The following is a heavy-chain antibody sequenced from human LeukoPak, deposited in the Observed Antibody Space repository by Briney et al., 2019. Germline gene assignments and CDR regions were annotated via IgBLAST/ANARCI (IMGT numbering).Heavy chain of an antibody. CDR2: INHSGST. J-gene: IGHJ4*02. CDR3: ARSVCSGGSCYLFDY. D-gene: IGHD2-15*01. V-gene: IGHV4-34*01. Sequence: SETLSLTCAVYGGSFSGYYWSWIRQPPGKGLEWIGEINHSGSTNYNPSLKSRVTISVDTSKNQFSLKLSSVTDADTAVYYCARSVCSGGSCYLFDYWGQGTLVSVS. CDR1: GGSFSGYY.